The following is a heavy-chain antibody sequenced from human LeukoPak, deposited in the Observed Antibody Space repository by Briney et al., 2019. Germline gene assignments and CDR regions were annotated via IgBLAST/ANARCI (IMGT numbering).Heavy chain of an antibody. J-gene: IGHJ3*02. V-gene: IGHV1-3*01. D-gene: IGHD3-22*01. CDR1: GYTFTGYY. Sequence: ASVKVSCKASGYTFTGYYMHWVRQAPGQRLEWMGWINAGNGNTKYSQKFQGRVTITRDTSASTAYMELSSLRSEDTAVYYCARDTLSYYYDSSVRAFDIWGQGIMVTVSS. CDR3: ARDTLSYYYDSSVRAFDI. CDR2: INAGNGNT.